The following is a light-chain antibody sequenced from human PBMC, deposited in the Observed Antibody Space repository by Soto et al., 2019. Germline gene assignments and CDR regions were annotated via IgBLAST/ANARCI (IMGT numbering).Light chain of an antibody. CDR2: AAS. J-gene: IGKJ1*01. Sequence: ELLFTQSPGTLSLPPGERSSLSCRAANHGISSYLTWYQQKPGQAPRLLIYAASSRDTGVPSRFSGSGSGTDFTLTISSLEPEDFAVYYCQHNDSSLRKFGQGTKVDIK. CDR3: QHNDSSLRK. CDR1: NHGISSY. V-gene: IGKV3-20*01.